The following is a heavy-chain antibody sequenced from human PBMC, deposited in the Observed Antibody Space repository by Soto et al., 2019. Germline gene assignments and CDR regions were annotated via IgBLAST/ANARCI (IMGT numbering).Heavy chain of an antibody. V-gene: IGHV1-46*01. D-gene: IGHD2-21*01. J-gene: IGHJ6*02. CDR1: GYTFTSYY. Sequence: ASVKVSCKASGYTFTSYYMHWVRQAPGQGLEWMGIINPSGGSTSYAQKFQGRVTMTRDTSTSTVYMELSSLRSEDTAVYYWASDPIGTAVASSVCYYHGMDVWGQGTTVTVSS. CDR3: ASDPIGTAVASSVCYYHGMDV. CDR2: INPSGGST.